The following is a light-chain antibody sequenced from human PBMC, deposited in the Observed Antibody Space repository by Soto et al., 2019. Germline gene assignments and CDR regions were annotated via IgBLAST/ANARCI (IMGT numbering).Light chain of an antibody. CDR1: QSVSSN. CDR3: QQYNSYS. Sequence: EIVMTHSPATLSVSPGERATLSCRASQSVSSNLAWYQQKPGQAPRLLIYGASKRATGIPDRFSGSGSGTDFTLTISRLEPDDFATYYCQQYNSYSFGQGTKVDIK. CDR2: GAS. J-gene: IGKJ1*01. V-gene: IGKV3D-15*01.